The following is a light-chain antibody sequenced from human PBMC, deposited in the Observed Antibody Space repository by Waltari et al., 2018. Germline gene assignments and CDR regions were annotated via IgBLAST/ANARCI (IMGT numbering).Light chain of an antibody. V-gene: IGKV1-9*01. CDR1: QGINSY. J-gene: IGKJ4*01. CDR3: KQGNSYPLT. Sequence: DIQMSQSPSSLSASVGDRVTITCRASQGINSYLNWYQQKPGKAPKLLIYYSNSLASGVPSRVSGSGSGTKVTITISSLQPEEFAVYYCKQGNSYPLTFGGGTKVEIK. CDR2: YSN.